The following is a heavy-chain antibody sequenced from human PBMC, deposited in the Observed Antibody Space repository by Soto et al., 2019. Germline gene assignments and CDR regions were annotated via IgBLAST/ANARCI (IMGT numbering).Heavy chain of an antibody. D-gene: IGHD1-1*01. CDR3: SRGYPPRDQLGNLPGAF. CDR2: IYYNGTT. J-gene: IGHJ4*02. Sequence: SETLSLTCTVIGGSIRSPNFSWSWIRQHPGKGPEWIGNIYYNGTTTYSPSLESQLTISLDPSKNQFSLTLKSVTAADTAIYYCSRGYPPRDQLGNLPGAFWGQGTLVTV. V-gene: IGHV4-31*01. CDR1: GGSIRSPNFS.